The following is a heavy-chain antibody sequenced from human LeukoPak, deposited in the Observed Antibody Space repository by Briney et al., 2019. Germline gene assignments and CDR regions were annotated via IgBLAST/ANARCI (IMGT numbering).Heavy chain of an antibody. J-gene: IGHJ4*02. V-gene: IGHV3-23*01. CDR1: GFTFSSYA. CDR3: AKDVDLLQLDF. Sequence: GGSLRLSCAASGFTFSSYAMSWVRQAPGKGLEWVSTISGTGGDTYYADSVKGRFTISRDSSKNTLYLQMNSLRDEDTATYYCAKDVDLLQLDFWGQGTLVTVSS. D-gene: IGHD1-26*01. CDR2: ISGTGGDT.